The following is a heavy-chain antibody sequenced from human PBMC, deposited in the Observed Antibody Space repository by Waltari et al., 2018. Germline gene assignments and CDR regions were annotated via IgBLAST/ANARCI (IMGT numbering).Heavy chain of an antibody. CDR2: ITADETTT. J-gene: IGHJ5*02. D-gene: IGHD3-10*01. V-gene: IGHV3-74*03. CDR1: GFTFSSHW. CDR3: ARDRGTATPLDP. Sequence: EVQVVESGGGLVQPGGSLRLSCVASGFTFSSHWMHWVRQVSGKGLEWCSRITADETTTAYADAVKGRFTVSRDNAKNTVYLQMTSVRAEDTGIYYCARDRGTATPLDPWGQGTVVTVSS.